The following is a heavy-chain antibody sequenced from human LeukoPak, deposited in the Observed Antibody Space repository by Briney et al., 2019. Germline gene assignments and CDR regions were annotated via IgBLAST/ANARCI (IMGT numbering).Heavy chain of an antibody. CDR1: GFTFSSYA. D-gene: IGHD6-6*01. CDR3: ATHRRGSSGFYFDY. Sequence: PGGSLRLSSAASGFTFSSYAMSWVRQAPGKGLEWVSAISGSGGSTYYADSVKGRFTISRDNSKNTLYLQMNSLRAEDTAVYYCATHRRGSSGFYFDYWGQGTLVTVSS. CDR2: ISGSGGST. J-gene: IGHJ4*02. V-gene: IGHV3-23*01.